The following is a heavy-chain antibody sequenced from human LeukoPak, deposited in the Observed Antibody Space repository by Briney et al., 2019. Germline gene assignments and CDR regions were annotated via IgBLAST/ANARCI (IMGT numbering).Heavy chain of an antibody. CDR1: GGSISSNY. Sequence: SETLSLTCTVSGGSISSNYWSWIRRPPGKALEWIGYIYYSGSTNYNPSLKSRVTVSVDTSKNQFSLKLNSVTAADTAVYYCARSLSSAWYAYDYWGQGTLVTVSS. D-gene: IGHD6-19*01. CDR2: IYYSGST. V-gene: IGHV4-59*01. J-gene: IGHJ4*02. CDR3: ARSLSSAWYAYDY.